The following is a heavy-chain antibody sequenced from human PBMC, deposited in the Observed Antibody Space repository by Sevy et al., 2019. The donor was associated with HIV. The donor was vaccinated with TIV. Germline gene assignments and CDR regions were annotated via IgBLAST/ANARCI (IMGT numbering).Heavy chain of an antibody. V-gene: IGHV3-11*01. CDR3: ARDLASGSFFSLYFDY. J-gene: IGHJ4*02. D-gene: IGHD3-10*01. Sequence: GGYLRLSCAASGLNVSDYFMSWIRQAPGKRPEWVSYISSSGTIIYYADSVKGRFTSSRDNAKNSLYLQMNSLRAEDTAIYYCARDLASGSFFSLYFDYWGQGTLVNVSS. CDR1: GLNVSDYF. CDR2: ISSSGTII.